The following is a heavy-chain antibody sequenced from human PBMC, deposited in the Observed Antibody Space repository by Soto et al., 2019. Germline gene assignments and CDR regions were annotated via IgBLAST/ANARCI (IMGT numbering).Heavy chain of an antibody. D-gene: IGHD6-19*01. J-gene: IGHJ6*02. Sequence: QVQLQESGPGLVKPSQTLSLTCTVSGGSISSGDYYWSWIRQPPGKGLEWIGYIYYSGSTYYNPSLKRRVTISVDTSKNQFSLKLSSVTAADTAVYYCARDDRHSSGWPRYYYYYGMDVWGQGTTVTVSS. CDR2: IYYSGST. CDR1: GGSISSGDYY. V-gene: IGHV4-30-4*01. CDR3: ARDDRHSSGWPRYYYYYGMDV.